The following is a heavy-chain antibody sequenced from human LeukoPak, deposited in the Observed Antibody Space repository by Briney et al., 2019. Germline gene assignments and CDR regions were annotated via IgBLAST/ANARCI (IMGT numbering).Heavy chain of an antibody. V-gene: IGHV4-39*01. D-gene: IGHD1-20*01. CDR2: ISYTGST. CDR1: GGSISSTTYL. CDR3: ARRITGTTSDSFDY. Sequence: SETLSLTCIVSGGSISSTTYLWGWLRRPPVKGLEWIGSISYTGSTYYNPSLESRVTISVDTSKNQFSLRLSSVTAADTAVYYCARRITGTTSDSFDYWGQGTLVTVSS. J-gene: IGHJ4*02.